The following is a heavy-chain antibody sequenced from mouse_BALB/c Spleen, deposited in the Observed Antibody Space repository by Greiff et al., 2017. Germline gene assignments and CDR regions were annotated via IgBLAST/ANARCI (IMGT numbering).Heavy chain of an antibody. CDR3: ARSGGFYDGYSAWFAY. V-gene: IGHV1-4*01. CDR2: INPSSGYT. Sequence: QVHVKQSGAELARPGASVKMSCKASGYTFTSYTMHWVKQRPGQGLEWIGYINPSSGYTNYNQKFKDKATLTADKSSSTAYMQLSSLTSEDSAVYYCARSGGFYDGYSAWFAYWGQGTLVTVSA. J-gene: IGHJ3*01. CDR1: GYTFTSYT. D-gene: IGHD2-3*01.